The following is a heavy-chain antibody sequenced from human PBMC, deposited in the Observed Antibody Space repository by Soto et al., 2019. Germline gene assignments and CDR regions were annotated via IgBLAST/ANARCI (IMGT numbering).Heavy chain of an antibody. D-gene: IGHD6-13*01. CDR2: IYYSGST. CDR1: GGSISSYY. Sequence: SETLSLTCTVSGGSISSYYWSWIRQPPGKGLEWIGYIYYSGSTNYNPSLKSRVTISVDTSKNQFSLKLSSVTAADTAVYYCARQIHSSTPVKNWGQGTLVTVSS. V-gene: IGHV4-59*08. J-gene: IGHJ4*02. CDR3: ARQIHSSTPVKN.